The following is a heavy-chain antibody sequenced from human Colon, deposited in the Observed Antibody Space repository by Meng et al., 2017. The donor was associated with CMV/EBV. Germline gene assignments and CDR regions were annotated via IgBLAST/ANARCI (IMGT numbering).Heavy chain of an antibody. Sequence: SETLSLTCAVYGESFSGYYWSWIRQPPGKGLEWIGEINHSGSTNYNPSPKSRLTISVDTSKNQFSLKLSSVTAADTAVYYCASRDPLRLGAFDYWGQGTLVTVSS. CDR1: GESFSGYY. CDR3: ASRDPLRLGAFDY. J-gene: IGHJ4*02. V-gene: IGHV4-34*01. D-gene: IGHD3-10*01. CDR2: INHSGST.